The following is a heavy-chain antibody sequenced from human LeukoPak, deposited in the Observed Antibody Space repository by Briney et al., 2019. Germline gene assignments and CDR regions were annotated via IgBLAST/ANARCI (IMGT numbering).Heavy chain of an antibody. V-gene: IGHV4-4*07. CDR2: IYTSGST. Sequence: PSEILSLTCSVSGGSISSYYWSWLRQPAGKGLEWLGRIYTSGSTDYNPSLKSRVTISVDTSKNQFSLKLSSVTAADTAVYYCARAAARDNWNRDGYFDYWGQGTLVTVSS. J-gene: IGHJ4*02. CDR1: GGSISSYY. CDR3: ARAAARDNWNRDGYFDY. D-gene: IGHD1-20*01.